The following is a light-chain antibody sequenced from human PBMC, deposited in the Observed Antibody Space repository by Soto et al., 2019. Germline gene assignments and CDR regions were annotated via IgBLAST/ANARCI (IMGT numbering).Light chain of an antibody. V-gene: IGLV1-51*02. J-gene: IGLJ3*02. CDR1: SSNIGNYY. Sequence: QSVLTQPPSVSAAPGQKVTISCSRSSSNIGNYYVSWYQQLPGTAPKLVIYQNNKPPSGIPDRFSDSKCGTSVTLGISGRRTGDEGDYYCGTWDNSLRGWVLGGGTKLTVL. CDR3: GTWDNSLRGWV. CDR2: QNN.